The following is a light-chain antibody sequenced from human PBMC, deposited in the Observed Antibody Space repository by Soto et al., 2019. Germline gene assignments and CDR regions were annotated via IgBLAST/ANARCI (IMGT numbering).Light chain of an antibody. CDR1: QSVYST. Sequence: IVMTQSPDSLSVSPGERVTPSCRASQSVYSTLAWYRHKPGQAPRPLISGASPGATGVPVRFRGSGSGTEFTLTINTLQSEDSAVYYCQQYHTWPVTFGGGTKVEI. V-gene: IGKV3-15*01. CDR2: GAS. J-gene: IGKJ4*01. CDR3: QQYHTWPVT.